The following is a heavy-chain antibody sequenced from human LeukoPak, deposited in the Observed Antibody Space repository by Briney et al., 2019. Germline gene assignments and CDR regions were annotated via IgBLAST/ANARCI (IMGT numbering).Heavy chain of an antibody. V-gene: IGHV3-48*04. Sequence: GGSLILSCAASGFTFSNSHMNWVRQAPGKGLEWVSFISTSGDTIYYADSVKGRFTISRDNAKNSLYLQMNSLRAEDTAVYYCARWDAFDIWGQGTMVTVSS. CDR1: GFTFSNSH. CDR2: ISTSGDTI. J-gene: IGHJ3*02. CDR3: ARWDAFDI.